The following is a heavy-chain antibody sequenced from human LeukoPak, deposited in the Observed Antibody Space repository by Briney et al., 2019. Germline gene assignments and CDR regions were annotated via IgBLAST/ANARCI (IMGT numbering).Heavy chain of an antibody. CDR2: ISESGGST. CDR1: GITLRNYG. D-gene: IGHD3-22*01. V-gene: IGHV3-23*01. CDR3: AKRGVVIRVILVGLHKEACYFDS. J-gene: IGHJ4*02. Sequence: GGSLRLSCAVSGITLRNYGMSWVRQAPGKGLEWVAGISESGGSTNYADSVKGRFTISRDNPKNTLYLQMNSLRAEDTAVYFCAKRGVVIRVILVGLHKEACYFDSWGQGALVTVSS.